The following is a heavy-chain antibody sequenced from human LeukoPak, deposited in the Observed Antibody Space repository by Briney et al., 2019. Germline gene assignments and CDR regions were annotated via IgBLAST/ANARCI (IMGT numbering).Heavy chain of an antibody. CDR2: ISYDGSNK. D-gene: IGHD6-19*01. CDR3: ASLAVAGSDLDY. CDR1: GFTFSSYA. J-gene: IGHJ4*02. Sequence: GGSLRLSCAASGFTFSSYAMHWVRQAPGKGLEWVAVISYDGSNKYYADSVKGRFTISRDNSKNTLYLQMNSLRAEDTAVYYCASLAVAGSDLDYWGQATLVTVSS. V-gene: IGHV3-30-3*01.